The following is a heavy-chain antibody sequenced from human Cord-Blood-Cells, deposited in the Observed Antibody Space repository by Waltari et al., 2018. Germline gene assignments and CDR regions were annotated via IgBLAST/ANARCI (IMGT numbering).Heavy chain of an antibody. Sequence: QVQLQESGPGLVKPSETLSLTCTVSGGSISSYYWIWIRQPPGKGLECICYIYYSGSTNHNPSPKSVVTISVDTSKNQFALKLSSVTAADTAVYYCARAYAVPANLDYWGQGTLVTVSS. D-gene: IGHD4-17*01. CDR3: ARAYAVPANLDY. V-gene: IGHV4-59*01. J-gene: IGHJ4*02. CDR2: IYYSGST. CDR1: GGSISSYY.